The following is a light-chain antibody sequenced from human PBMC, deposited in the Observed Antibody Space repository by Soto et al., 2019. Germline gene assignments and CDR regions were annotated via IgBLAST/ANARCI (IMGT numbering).Light chain of an antibody. CDR3: LQDYNYPRT. CDR1: QGIRDD. J-gene: IGKJ1*01. CDR2: AAS. V-gene: IGKV1-6*02. Sequence: ALQLTQSPSSLSVSVGDRVTITCRASQGIRDDLGWYQQKAGKAPNLLIYAASILQSGVPPRFSGSGSGTEFPLTISNLQPEDFATYYCLQDYNYPRTFGQGTKVEVK.